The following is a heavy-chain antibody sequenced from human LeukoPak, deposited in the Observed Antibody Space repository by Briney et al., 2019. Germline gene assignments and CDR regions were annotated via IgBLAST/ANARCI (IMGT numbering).Heavy chain of an antibody. V-gene: IGHV3-7*02. D-gene: IGHD3-16*01. CDR3: ARHQHQFGSSFDI. CDR2: IKQDGSEK. CDR1: GLTSSSYW. Sequence: PWGSLRLSCAASGLTSSSYWMSWVRQAPGKGLEWVANIKQDGSEKYYVDSVKGRFTISRDNAKNSLYLQMNSLRAEDTAVYYCARHQHQFGSSFDIWGQGTLVTVSS. J-gene: IGHJ3*02.